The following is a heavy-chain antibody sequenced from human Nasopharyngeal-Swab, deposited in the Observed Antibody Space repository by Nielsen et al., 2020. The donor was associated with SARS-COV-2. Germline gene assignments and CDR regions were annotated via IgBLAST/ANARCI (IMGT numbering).Heavy chain of an antibody. V-gene: IGHV4-59*01. J-gene: IGHJ4*02. CDR1: GVSISSYY. CDR2: IYYNGST. Sequence: SETLSLTCKVAGVSISSYYWSWIRQPPGKGLEWIGYIYYNGSTNYNPSLKSRVTISIDTSKNHFSLKLSSVTAADTAVYYCARIGCSGGSCYCDYWGQGTLVTVSS. D-gene: IGHD2-15*01. CDR3: ARIGCSGGSCYCDY.